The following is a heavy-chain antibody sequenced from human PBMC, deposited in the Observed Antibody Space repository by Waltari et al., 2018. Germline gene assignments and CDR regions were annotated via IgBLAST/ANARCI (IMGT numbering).Heavy chain of an antibody. CDR2: ISSSSSTI. CDR1: GFTFSSYS. J-gene: IGHJ6*02. D-gene: IGHD6-13*01. Sequence: EVQLVESGGGLVQPGGSLRLSCAASGFTFSSYSLNWVRPAPGKGLEWVSYISSSSSTIYYADSVKGRFTISRDNAKNSLYLQMNSLRAEDTAVYYCARDLYSSSWYGGYYYYYGMDVWGQGTTVTVSS. CDR3: ARDLYSSSWYGGYYYYYGMDV. V-gene: IGHV3-48*01.